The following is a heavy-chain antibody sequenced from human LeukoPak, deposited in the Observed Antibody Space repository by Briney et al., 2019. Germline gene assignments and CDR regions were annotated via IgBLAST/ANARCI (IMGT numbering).Heavy chain of an antibody. CDR2: IIPIFGTA. J-gene: IGHJ4*02. CDR3: ARYAYGNNYFDY. CDR1: GGTFSIYA. Sequence: SVKVSFKASGGTFSIYAISWVRQAPGQGVEWMGGIIPIFGTANYAQKFQGRVTITADESTSTAYMELSSLRSEDTAVYYCARYAYGNNYFDYWGQGTLVTVSS. D-gene: IGHD4-11*01. V-gene: IGHV1-69*13.